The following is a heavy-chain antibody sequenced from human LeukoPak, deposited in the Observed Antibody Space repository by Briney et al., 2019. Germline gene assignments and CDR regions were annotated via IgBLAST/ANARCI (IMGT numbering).Heavy chain of an antibody. D-gene: IGHD6-6*01. CDR1: GFSFSDYA. J-gene: IGHJ6*02. CDR3: ARNKPITAFFGMDV. CDR2: ISYGGTKE. Sequence: PGRSLRLSCAASGFSFSDYALHWVRQAPGKGLEWVAVISYGGTKEYYVDSVKGRFTISKDNSKNTLYLQMNSLRHEDTAVYYCARNKPITAFFGMDVWGQGTTVIVSS. V-gene: IGHV3-30*04.